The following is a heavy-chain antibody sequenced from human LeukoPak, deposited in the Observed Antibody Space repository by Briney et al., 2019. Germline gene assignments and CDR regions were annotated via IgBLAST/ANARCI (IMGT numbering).Heavy chain of an antibody. V-gene: IGHV4-39*07. CDR3: ARAAYYYDSSGYDY. Sequence: NPSETLSLTCTVSGGSISSSSYYWGWIRQPPGTGLEWIGSIYYSGSTYYNPSLKSRVTISVDTSKNQFSLKLSSVTAADTAVYYCARAAYYYDSSGYDYWGQGTLVTVSS. J-gene: IGHJ4*02. CDR1: GGSISSSSYY. CDR2: IYYSGST. D-gene: IGHD3-22*01.